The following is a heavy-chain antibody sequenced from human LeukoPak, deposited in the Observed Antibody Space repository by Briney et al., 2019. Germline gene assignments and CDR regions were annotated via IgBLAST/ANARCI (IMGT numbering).Heavy chain of an antibody. CDR1: GFTFSSYG. V-gene: IGHV3-30*02. J-gene: IGHJ4*02. CDR2: IWYGGSNK. Sequence: PGGSLRLSCAAPGFTFSSYGVHWVRQAPGKGLEWVAVIWYGGSNKYYADSVKGRFTISRDNSKNTLYLQMNSLRAEDTAVYYCAKADYSNYLLLNWGQGTLVTVSS. D-gene: IGHD4-11*01. CDR3: AKADYSNYLLLN.